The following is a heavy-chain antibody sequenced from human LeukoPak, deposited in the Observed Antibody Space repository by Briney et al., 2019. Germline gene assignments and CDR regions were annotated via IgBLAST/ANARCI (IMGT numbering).Heavy chain of an antibody. CDR1: GFTFDDYA. D-gene: IGHD3-22*01. V-gene: IGHV3-9*01. CDR2: ISWNSGSI. J-gene: IGHJ4*02. Sequence: GGSLRLSCAASGFTFDDYAMHWVRQAPGKGLEWVSGISWNSGSIGYADSVKGRFTISRDNAKNSLYLQMNSLRAEDTAVYYCARDRGVITPPGDYWGQGTLVTVSS. CDR3: ARDRGVITPPGDY.